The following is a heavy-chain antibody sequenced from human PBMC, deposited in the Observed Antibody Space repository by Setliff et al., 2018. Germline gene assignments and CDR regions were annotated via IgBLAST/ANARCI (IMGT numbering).Heavy chain of an antibody. D-gene: IGHD2-15*01. CDR1: GGSVSNSGFF. J-gene: IGHJ5*02. Sequence: SETLSLTCTVSGGSVSNSGFFWGWLRQAPGKGLEWIGNIYDSGSSNYNASLKSRLIITRDTSKNQISLKLASVTAADTAVYYCGRGFSRIEGWGNWFDPWGQGILVTSPQ. V-gene: IGHV4-39*01. CDR3: GRGFSRIEGWGNWFDP. CDR2: IYDSGSS.